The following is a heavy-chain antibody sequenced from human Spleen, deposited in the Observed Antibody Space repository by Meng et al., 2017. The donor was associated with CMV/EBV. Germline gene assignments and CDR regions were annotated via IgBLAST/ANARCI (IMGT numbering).Heavy chain of an antibody. D-gene: IGHD3-3*01. CDR2: IYYSGST. Sequence: SYYWGWLRQPPGKGLEWIGSIYYSGSTYYNPSLKSRVTISVDTSKNQFSLKLSSVTAADTAVYYCARDSVGTIFGVVTGAARCRFDPWGQGTLVTVSS. J-gene: IGHJ5*02. V-gene: IGHV4-39*07. CDR1: SYY. CDR3: ARDSVGTIFGVVTGAARCRFDP.